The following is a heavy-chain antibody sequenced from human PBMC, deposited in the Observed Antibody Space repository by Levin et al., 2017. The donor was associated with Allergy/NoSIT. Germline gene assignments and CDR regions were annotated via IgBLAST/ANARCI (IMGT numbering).Heavy chain of an antibody. V-gene: IGHV4-34*01. CDR2: INHSGST. J-gene: IGHJ4*02. CDR1: GGSFSGYY. D-gene: IGHD3-9*01. Sequence: GSLRLSCAVYGGSFSGYYWSWIRQPPGKGLEWIGEINHSGSTNYNPSLKSRVTISVDTSKNQFSLKLSSVTAADTAVYYCARIGGQEGNITIFPKPPRRRTLNFDYWGQGTLVTVSS. CDR3: ARIGGQEGNITIFPKPPRRRTLNFDY.